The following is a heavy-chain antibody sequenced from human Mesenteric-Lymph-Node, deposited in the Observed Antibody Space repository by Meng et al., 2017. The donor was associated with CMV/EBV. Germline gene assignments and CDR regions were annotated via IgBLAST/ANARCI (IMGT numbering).Heavy chain of an antibody. CDR3: ASGWQWLGTGYFDL. Sequence: GESLKISCAASAFTFSRIWITWVRQAPGKGLVWVSRINSDGSSTSYADSVKGRFTISRDNAKNTLYLQMNSLRAEDTAVYYCASGWQWLGTGYFDLWGRGTLVTVSS. D-gene: IGHD6-19*01. CDR2: INSDGSST. CDR1: AFTFSRIW. V-gene: IGHV3-74*01. J-gene: IGHJ2*01.